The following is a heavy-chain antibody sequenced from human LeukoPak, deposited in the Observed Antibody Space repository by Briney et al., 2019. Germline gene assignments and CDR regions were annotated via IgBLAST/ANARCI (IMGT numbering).Heavy chain of an antibody. J-gene: IGHJ4*02. CDR1: GFTFDDYA. CDR3: AKDLTSMTTVTYFDY. V-gene: IGHV3-43*02. Sequence: GGSLRLSCAASGFTFDDYAMHWVRQAPGKGLEWDSLISGDGGSTYYADSVKGRFTISRDNSKNSLYLQMNSLRTEDTALYYCAKDLTSMTTVTYFDYWGQGTLVTVSS. CDR2: ISGDGGST. D-gene: IGHD4-17*01.